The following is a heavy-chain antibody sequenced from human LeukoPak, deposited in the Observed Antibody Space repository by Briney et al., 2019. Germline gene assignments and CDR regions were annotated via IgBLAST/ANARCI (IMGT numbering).Heavy chain of an antibody. CDR2: IYDSGNT. V-gene: IGHV3-66*01. J-gene: IGHJ4*02. CDR1: GFTVSSNY. D-gene: IGHD3-3*01. CDR3: ARDFRFGSE. Sequence: PGGSLRLSCAASGFTVSSNYMTWVRQAPGKGLEWVSVIYDSGNTYYADSVKGRFTISRDNSKNTLYLQMNSLRVEDTAVYYCARDFRFGSEWGQGTLVTVSS.